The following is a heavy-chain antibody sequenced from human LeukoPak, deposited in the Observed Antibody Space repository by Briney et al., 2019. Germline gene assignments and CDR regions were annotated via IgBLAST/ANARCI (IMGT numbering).Heavy chain of an antibody. D-gene: IGHD2-15*01. Sequence: GASVKVSCKASGYTFTSYYMHWVRQAPGQGLEWMGIINPSGGSTSYAQKFQGRVTMTRDTSTSTVYMELSSLRSEDTAVYYCARAFDRYSPRGGDAFDIWGQGTMVTVSS. V-gene: IGHV1-46*01. CDR3: ARAFDRYSPRGGDAFDI. CDR1: GYTFTSYY. J-gene: IGHJ3*02. CDR2: INPSGGST.